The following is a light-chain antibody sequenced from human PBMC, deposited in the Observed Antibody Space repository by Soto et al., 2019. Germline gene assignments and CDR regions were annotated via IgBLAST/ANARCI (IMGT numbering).Light chain of an antibody. CDR3: GAWDDSLNGWV. CDR1: SSDVGV. J-gene: IGLJ3*02. Sequence: QSALTQPPSASGSPGQSVTISCTGTSSDVGVSWYQQHPGKAPKLMIYEVTKRPSGVPDRFSGSKSGTSASLAISGLQSEDEADYYCGAWDDSLNGWVFGGGTKLTVL. CDR2: EVT. V-gene: IGLV2-8*01.